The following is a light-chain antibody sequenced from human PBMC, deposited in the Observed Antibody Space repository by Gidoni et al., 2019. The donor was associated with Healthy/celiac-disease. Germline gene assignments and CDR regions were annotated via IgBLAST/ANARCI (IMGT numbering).Light chain of an antibody. V-gene: IGKV1-39*01. CDR2: AAS. CDR1: QRISSY. CDR3: QQCYSTPRT. Sequence: INMTPSPSSLSASSGDRVTITCRASQRISSYLNWYQQKPGKAPKLLIYAASSLQSGVPSRFSGSGSGTDFTLTISSLQPEDFATYYCQQCYSTPRTFGQXTKVEIK. J-gene: IGKJ1*01.